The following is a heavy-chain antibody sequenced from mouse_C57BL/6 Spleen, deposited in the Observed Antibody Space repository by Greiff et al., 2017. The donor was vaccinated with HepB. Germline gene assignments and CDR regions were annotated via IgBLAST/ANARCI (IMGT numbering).Heavy chain of an antibody. V-gene: IGHV5-9-1*02. J-gene: IGHJ4*01. CDR2: ISSGGDYI. CDR1: GFTFSSYA. D-gene: IGHD4-1*01. CDR3: TREGDWDWDDAMDY. Sequence: EVNVVESGEGLVKPGGSLKLSCAASGFTFSSYAMSWVRQTPEKRLEWVAYISSGGDYIYYADTVKGRSTISRDNARNTLYLQMSSLKSEDTAMYYCTREGDWDWDDAMDYWGQGTSVTVSS.